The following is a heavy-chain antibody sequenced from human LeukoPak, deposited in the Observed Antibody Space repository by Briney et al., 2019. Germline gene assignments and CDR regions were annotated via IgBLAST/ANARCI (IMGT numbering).Heavy chain of an antibody. CDR3: ARGRVAILTGYSTFDY. J-gene: IGHJ4*02. CDR1: GYTFTSYD. V-gene: IGHV1-8*03. D-gene: IGHD3-9*01. CDR2: MHPNSGNT. Sequence: ASVTVSCKASGYTFTSYDINWVRQATGQGLEWMGWMHPNSGNTGYAQKFQGRVTITRNTSISTAYMELSSLRSEDTAVYYCARGRVAILTGYSTFDYWGQGTLVTVSS.